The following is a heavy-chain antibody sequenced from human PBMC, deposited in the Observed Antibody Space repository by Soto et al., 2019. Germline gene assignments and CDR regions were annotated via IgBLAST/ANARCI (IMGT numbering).Heavy chain of an antibody. CDR2: IKQDGSDK. CDR1: GFTFSNYW. CDR3: ERNRRYAFAY. J-gene: IGHJ4*02. D-gene: IGHD5-12*01. V-gene: IGHV3-7*01. Sequence: GGSLRLSCAASGFTFSNYWMSWVRQAPGKGLEWVAIIKQDGSDKYYVDSVKGRFTISRDNAKNSLYLQMNSLRAEDTAVYYCERNRRYAFAYPGRGTLVTVSS.